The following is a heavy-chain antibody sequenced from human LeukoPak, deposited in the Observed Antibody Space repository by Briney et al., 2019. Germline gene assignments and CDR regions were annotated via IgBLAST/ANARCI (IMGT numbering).Heavy chain of an antibody. J-gene: IGHJ4*02. CDR1: GGTFSSYA. Sequence: ASVKVSCKASGGTFSSYAISWVRQAPGQGLEWMGGIIPIFGTANYAQKFQGRVTITADESTSTAYMELSSLRSEDTAVYYYARDLLYSSGWPRNFDYWGQGTLVTVSS. D-gene: IGHD6-19*01. CDR2: IIPIFGTA. V-gene: IGHV1-69*13. CDR3: ARDLLYSSGWPRNFDY.